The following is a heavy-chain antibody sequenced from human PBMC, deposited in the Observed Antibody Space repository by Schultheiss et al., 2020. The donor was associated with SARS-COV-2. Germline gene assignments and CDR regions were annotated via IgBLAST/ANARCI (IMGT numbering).Heavy chain of an antibody. J-gene: IGHJ4*02. V-gene: IGHV3-66*03. CDR1: GFTFSSYS. CDR2: IYSCGST. D-gene: IGHD4-11*01. CDR3: AKDVPSLTTG. Sequence: GGSLRLSCAASGFTFSSYSMNWVRQAPGKGLEWVSVIYSCGSTYYADSVKGRFTISRDNSKNTLYLQMNSLRVEDTAVYYCAKDVPSLTTGWGQGTLVTVSS.